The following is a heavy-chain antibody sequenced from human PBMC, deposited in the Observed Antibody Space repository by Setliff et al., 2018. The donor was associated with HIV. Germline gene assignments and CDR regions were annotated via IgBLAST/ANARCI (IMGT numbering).Heavy chain of an antibody. CDR1: GYKFTDYY. Sequence: GASVKVSCKASGYKFTDYYIHWVRQAPGQGLEWIGWISGHKDRTNYAQKFQGRVTVTTDTSTTTAYMELRSLRSDDSAIYYCARDGTGACDYWGQGTQVTVSS. J-gene: IGHJ4*02. CDR2: ISGHKDRT. D-gene: IGHD1-26*01. V-gene: IGHV1-18*04. CDR3: ARDGTGACDY.